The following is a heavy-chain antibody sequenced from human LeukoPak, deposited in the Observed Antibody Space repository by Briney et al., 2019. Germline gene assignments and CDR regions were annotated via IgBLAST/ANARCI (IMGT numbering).Heavy chain of an antibody. J-gene: IGHJ4*02. V-gene: IGHV3-7*01. CDR1: GFTFSAYW. CDR3: ATDPGSSSFDL. D-gene: IGHD6-13*01. Sequence: GGTLRLSCAASGFTFSAYWMSWVRQTPEKGLEFVTNIDRDGSVRNYMDSLKGRCTISRDNAKKSLYLEINSLRADDTAVYYCATDPGSSSFDLWGRGALVTVSS. CDR2: IDRDGSVR.